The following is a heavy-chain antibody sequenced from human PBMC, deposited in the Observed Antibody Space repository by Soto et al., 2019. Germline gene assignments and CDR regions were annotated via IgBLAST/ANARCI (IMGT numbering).Heavy chain of an antibody. CDR2: ISYDGTNK. V-gene: IGHV3-30*03. CDR1: GFTFSSYG. CDR3: VGGYDYGDY. D-gene: IGHD3-22*01. Sequence: AGGSLRLSCACSGFTFSSYGIQWVRQAPGKGLEWVALISYDGTNKYYADSVKGRFTISRDNSKNTVYLQMNSLGAEDTAVYYCVGGYDYGDYWGQGTLVTVSS. J-gene: IGHJ4*02.